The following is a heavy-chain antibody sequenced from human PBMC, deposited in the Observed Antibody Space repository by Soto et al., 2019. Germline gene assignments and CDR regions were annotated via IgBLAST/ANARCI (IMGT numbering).Heavy chain of an antibody. CDR1: GYTFTRYD. Sequence: ASVKVSCKASGYTFTRYDMHWVRQAPGQRLEWMGWINAGNGNTKYSQKFQGRVTITRDTSASTAYMELTSLTSEDTAVYYCGRDQSGTGYYVDWFDPWGQGTLVTVSS. J-gene: IGHJ5*02. V-gene: IGHV1-3*01. D-gene: IGHD3-10*02. CDR3: GRDQSGTGYYVDWFDP. CDR2: INAGNGNT.